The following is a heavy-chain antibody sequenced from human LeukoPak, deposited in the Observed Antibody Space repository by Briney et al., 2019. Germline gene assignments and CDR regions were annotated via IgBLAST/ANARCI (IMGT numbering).Heavy chain of an antibody. CDR2: ISASGGTT. D-gene: IGHD2-2*01. CDR3: SKEPREYCSSTSCPNWFDS. CDR1: GFTFNNYA. V-gene: IGHV3-23*01. Sequence: GGSLRLSCAASGFTFNNYAMSWVRQAPGKGLEWVSAISASGGTTYYADSVKGRFTISRDNSENTLFLQMNSLRAEDTAVYYCSKEPREYCSSTSCPNWFDSWGQGTLVTVSS. J-gene: IGHJ5*01.